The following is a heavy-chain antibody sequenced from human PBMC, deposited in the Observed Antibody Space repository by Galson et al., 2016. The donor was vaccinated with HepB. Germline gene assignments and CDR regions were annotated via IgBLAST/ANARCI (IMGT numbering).Heavy chain of an antibody. D-gene: IGHD3-16*02. CDR1: GGSISISNYY. CDR2: IYTNGNT. Sequence: TLSLTCTVSGGSISISNYYWTWIRQPAGKGLEWIGRIYTNGNTKYNPSLESRVTISSDPSKNRFSLNLDSVTAADTAVYYCARERGYRDSSSSFDYWGHGTLVTVSS. V-gene: IGHV4-61*02. CDR3: ARERGYRDSSSSFDY. J-gene: IGHJ4*01.